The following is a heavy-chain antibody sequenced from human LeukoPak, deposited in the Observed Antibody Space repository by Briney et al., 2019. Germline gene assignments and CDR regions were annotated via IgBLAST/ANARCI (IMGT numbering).Heavy chain of an antibody. J-gene: IGHJ6*02. CDR3: ARGVITMVRGVIITDYYYGMDV. Sequence: PSETLSLTCTVSGDSISSYYWSWIRQPAGKGLEWIGRIHPSGSTNYNPSLKSRVTLSVDTSKNQFSLKLSSVTAADTAVYYCARGVITMVRGVIITDYYYGMDVWGQGTTVTVSS. CDR1: GDSISSYY. V-gene: IGHV4-4*07. D-gene: IGHD3-10*01. CDR2: IHPSGST.